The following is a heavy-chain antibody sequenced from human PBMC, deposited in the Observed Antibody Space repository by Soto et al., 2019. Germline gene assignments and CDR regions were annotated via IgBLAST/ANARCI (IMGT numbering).Heavy chain of an antibody. CDR3: TTDGSGSYFDY. Sequence: GESLKISCAASGFTFSNAWMSWVRQAPGKGLEWVGRIKSKTDGGTTDYAAPVKGRFTISRDDSKNTLYLQMNSLKTEDTAVYYCTTDGSGSYFDYWGQGTLVTVSS. V-gene: IGHV3-15*01. CDR1: GFTFSNAW. D-gene: IGHD3-10*01. CDR2: IKSKTDGGTT. J-gene: IGHJ4*02.